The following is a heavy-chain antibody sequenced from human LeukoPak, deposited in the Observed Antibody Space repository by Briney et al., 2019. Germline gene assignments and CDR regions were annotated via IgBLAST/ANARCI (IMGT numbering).Heavy chain of an antibody. Sequence: SETLSLTCAVSGVSISSGAYYWSWIRQPPGKGLEWIGSIYYTGSTYYNPSLKSRVTISVDTSKNQFSLKLSSVTAADTAVYYCARPMVRGTNWFDPWGQGTLVTVSS. J-gene: IGHJ5*02. V-gene: IGHV4-30-4*01. CDR2: IYYTGST. CDR1: GVSISSGAYY. D-gene: IGHD3-10*01. CDR3: ARPMVRGTNWFDP.